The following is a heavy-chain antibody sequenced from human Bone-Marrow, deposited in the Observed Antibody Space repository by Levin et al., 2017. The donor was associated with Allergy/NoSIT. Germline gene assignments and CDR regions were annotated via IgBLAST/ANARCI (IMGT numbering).Heavy chain of an antibody. CDR1: GFTFSSYS. V-gene: IGHV3-48*01. Sequence: RASVKVSCATSGFTFSSYSMNWVRQAPGKGLEWVSYINSSSGTIYYADSVKGRFTISRDNAKKSLYPQMSSLRVEDTAVYYCVRGLPDYWGQGTLVTVSS. CDR2: INSSSGTI. CDR3: VRGLPDY. J-gene: IGHJ4*02.